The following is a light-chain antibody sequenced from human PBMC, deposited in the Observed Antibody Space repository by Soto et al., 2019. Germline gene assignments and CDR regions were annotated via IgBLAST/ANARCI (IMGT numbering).Light chain of an antibody. V-gene: IGLV2-14*01. J-gene: IGLJ1*01. CDR1: SSDVGRSSY. CDR2: EVS. CDR3: TSFTSTTTLDV. Sequence: QSALTQPASVSGSPGQSVTISCTGTSSDVGRSSYVSWYQQHPNKAPKLIIFEVSHRPTGVSNRFSGSKSGHTASLTISGLQSGDEDDYFCTSFTSTTTLDVFGTGTKVTVL.